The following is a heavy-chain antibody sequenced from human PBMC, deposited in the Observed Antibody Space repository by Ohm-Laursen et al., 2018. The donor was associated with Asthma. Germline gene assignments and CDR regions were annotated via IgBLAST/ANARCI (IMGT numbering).Heavy chain of an antibody. J-gene: IGHJ5*02. CDR3: ARGVVSRTTPNWFDP. Sequence: GTLSLTCTVSGGSISSSSYYWGWIRQPPGKGLEWIGYIHDSGNTQYNPSLKSRVTISLDTSKRQFSLSLNSASAADTAVYYCARGVVSRTTPNWFDPWGQGTLVTVSS. V-gene: IGHV4-61*05. D-gene: IGHD2/OR15-2a*01. CDR1: GGSISSSSYY. CDR2: IHDSGNT.